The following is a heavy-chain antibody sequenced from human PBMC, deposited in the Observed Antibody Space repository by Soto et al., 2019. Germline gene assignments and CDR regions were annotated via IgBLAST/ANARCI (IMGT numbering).Heavy chain of an antibody. D-gene: IGHD3-10*01. Sequence: QTLSLTCVISGDSVTGNTAGWNWIRQSPSRGLEWLGRTYFRSKWYFDYAGSVKGRMTINPDTSRNQFSLQLSSVSPEDAAVYYCASGMLVRGAYYVDAWGQGPTVTVSS. CDR3: ASGMLVRGAYYVDA. J-gene: IGHJ6*02. CDR2: TYFRSKWYF. V-gene: IGHV6-1*01. CDR1: GDSVTGNTAG.